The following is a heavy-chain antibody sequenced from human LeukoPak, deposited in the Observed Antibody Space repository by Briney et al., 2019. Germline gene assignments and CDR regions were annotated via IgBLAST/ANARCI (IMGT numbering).Heavy chain of an antibody. CDR2: IYYSGST. CDR1: GGSISSSSYY. Sequence: SETLSLTCTVSGGSISSSSYYCGWIRQPPGKGLGWIGSIYYSGSTYYNTSLKRRLTISVETSKNEFSLKLRSVTAADTAVYYCARVTGYRIEDYFDYWGQGTLVTVSS. V-gene: IGHV4-39*07. J-gene: IGHJ4*02. CDR3: ARVTGYRIEDYFDY. D-gene: IGHD6-13*01.